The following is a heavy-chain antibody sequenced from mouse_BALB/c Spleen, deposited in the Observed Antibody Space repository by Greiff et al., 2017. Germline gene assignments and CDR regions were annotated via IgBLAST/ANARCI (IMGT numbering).Heavy chain of an antibody. J-gene: IGHJ4*01. V-gene: IGHV1-14*01. D-gene: IGHD2-4*01. CDR2: INPYNDGT. CDR3: AREYDYWENAMDY. CDR1: GYTFTSYV. Sequence: EVQLQQSGPELVKPGASVKMSCKASGYTFTSYVMHWVKQKPGQGLEWIGYINPYNDGTKYNEKFKGKATLTSDKSSSTAYMELSSLTSEDSAVYYCAREYDYWENAMDYWGQGTSVTVSS.